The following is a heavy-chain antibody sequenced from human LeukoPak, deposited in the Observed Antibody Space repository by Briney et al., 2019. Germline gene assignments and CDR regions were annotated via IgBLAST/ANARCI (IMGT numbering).Heavy chain of an antibody. Sequence: PGGSLRLSCAASGFTFSSYSMNWVRQAPGKGLEWVSSISSSSSYIYYADSVKGRFTISRDNSKNTLYLQMNSLRAEDTAVYYCAKDINEVRGVINYYYYMDVWGKGTTVTVSS. V-gene: IGHV3-21*04. D-gene: IGHD3-10*01. CDR3: AKDINEVRGVINYYYYMDV. J-gene: IGHJ6*03. CDR1: GFTFSSYS. CDR2: ISSSSSYI.